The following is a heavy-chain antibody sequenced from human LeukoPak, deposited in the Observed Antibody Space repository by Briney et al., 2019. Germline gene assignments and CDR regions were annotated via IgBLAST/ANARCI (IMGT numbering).Heavy chain of an antibody. V-gene: IGHV1-2*02. CDR2: INPYSGGT. CDR3: ARDGQYSSSSDWFDP. CDR1: GYIFTTYY. J-gene: IGHJ5*02. Sequence: GASVKVSCKASGYIFTTYYMHWVRQVPGQGLEWMGWINPYSGGTNYAQKFEGRVTMTRDTSISTVYMELSRLISDDTAVYYCARDGQYSSSSDWFDPWGQGTLVTVSS. D-gene: IGHD6-13*01.